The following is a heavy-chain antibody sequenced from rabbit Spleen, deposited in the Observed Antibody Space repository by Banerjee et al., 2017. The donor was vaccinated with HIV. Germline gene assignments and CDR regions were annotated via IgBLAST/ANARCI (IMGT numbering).Heavy chain of an antibody. D-gene: IGHD4-1*01. CDR2: IYGGSSGSA. CDR1: GFSFSSSYY. CDR3: ARYYSSGAGGDL. Sequence: QSLEESGGGLVKPEGSLTLTCTASGFSFSSSYYMCWVRQAPGKGLEWIGCIYGGSSGSADYASWAKGRFTISKTSSTTVTLQMTSLTVAGTATYFCARYYSSGAGGDLWGPGTLVTVS. V-gene: IGHV1S40*01. J-gene: IGHJ4*01.